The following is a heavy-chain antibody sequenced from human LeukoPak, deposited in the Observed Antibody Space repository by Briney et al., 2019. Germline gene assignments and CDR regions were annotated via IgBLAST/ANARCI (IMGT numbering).Heavy chain of an antibody. CDR1: GFTFSNAW. CDR2: IKSKTDGGTT. D-gene: IGHD2-15*01. CDR3: TTELGYCSGGSCYSRSDYFDY. J-gene: IGHJ4*02. V-gene: IGHV3-15*01. Sequence: PGGSLRLSCAASGFTFSNAWMSWVRQAPGKGLEGVGRIKSKTDGGTTDYAAPVKGRFTISRDDSKNTLYLQMNSLKTEDTAVYYCTTELGYCSGGSCYSRSDYFDYWGQGTLVTVSS.